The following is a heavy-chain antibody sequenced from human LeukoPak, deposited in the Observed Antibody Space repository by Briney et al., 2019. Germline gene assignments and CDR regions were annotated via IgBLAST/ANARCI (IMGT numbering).Heavy chain of an antibody. CDR2: IDGDGGSA. J-gene: IGHJ4*02. CDR1: GFTFRNYW. CDR3: ARDPGSGYFDY. V-gene: IGHV3-74*01. Sequence: GGSLRLSCAASGFTFRNYWMHCVRQAPGKGLVWVSRIDGDGGSASYADSVKGRFMVSRDNAKTTLYLQMNSLRAEDTAVYYCARDPGSGYFDYWGQGTLVTVSS.